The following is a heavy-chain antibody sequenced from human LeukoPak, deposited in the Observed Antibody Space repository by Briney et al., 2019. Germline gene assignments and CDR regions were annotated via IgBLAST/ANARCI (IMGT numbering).Heavy chain of an antibody. CDR3: ARQVDGTAYFDY. CDR2: INPNSGGT. J-gene: IGHJ4*02. V-gene: IGHV1-2*02. CDR1: GDTFTGHY. Sequence: ASVKVSCKASGDTFTGHYMHWVRQAPGQGLEWMGWINPNSGGTNYLQKFQGRVTMTRDTSISTAYMELSRLRSDDTAVYYCARQVDGTAYFDYWGQGTPVTVSS. D-gene: IGHD3-10*01.